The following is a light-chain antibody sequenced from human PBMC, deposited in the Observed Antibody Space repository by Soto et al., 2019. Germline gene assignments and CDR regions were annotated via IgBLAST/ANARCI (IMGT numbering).Light chain of an antibody. CDR3: QSYDRSLSGYV. J-gene: IGLJ1*01. CDR2: GIT. V-gene: IGLV1-40*01. Sequence: QAVVTQPPSVSGAPGQWVTISCTGSSSNFGAGFDVHWYQQLPGTAPKLLIYGITNRPSGVPDRFSGSKSGTSASLAITGLHAEDEAVFYCQSYDRSLSGYVFGTGTKLTVL. CDR1: SSNFGAGFD.